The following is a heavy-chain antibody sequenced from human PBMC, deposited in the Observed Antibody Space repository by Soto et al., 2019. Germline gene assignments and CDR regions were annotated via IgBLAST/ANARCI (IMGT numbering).Heavy chain of an antibody. CDR2: INPTTGGT. D-gene: IGHD3-3*01. CDR3: AREISRVTDWSAYYIGHYYYTMDV. CDR1: GYSFSDYS. Sequence: ASVKVSFKASGYSFSDYSIHWVRQAPGQGLEWMGWINPTTGGTNYAQKFQGWVTMTRDTSIRTAYMELSRLRSDDTAVYYCAREISRVTDWSAYYIGHYYYTMDVWGQGTTVTVSS. V-gene: IGHV1-2*04. J-gene: IGHJ6*02.